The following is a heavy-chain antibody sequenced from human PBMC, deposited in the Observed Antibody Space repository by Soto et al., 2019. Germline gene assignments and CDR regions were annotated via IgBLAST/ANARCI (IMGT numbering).Heavy chain of an antibody. CDR2: IHTGDGNT. J-gene: IGHJ4*02. Sequence: QVQLVQSGAEVKRPGASVKVSCKASGNTLTNYAIHWVRQAPGQRLEWMGRIHTGDGNTKYSQNFQGRVTMTRDTPGSTAYMEVIRLRSEDTAVDYCAGYHSGSYLGNWGQGTLVTVSS. CDR3: AGYHSGSYLGN. CDR1: GNTLTNYA. D-gene: IGHD3-10*01. V-gene: IGHV1-3*04.